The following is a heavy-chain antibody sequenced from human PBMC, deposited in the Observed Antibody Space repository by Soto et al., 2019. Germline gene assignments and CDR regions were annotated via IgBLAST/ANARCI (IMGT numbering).Heavy chain of an antibody. CDR2: INPSGGST. D-gene: IGHD3-22*01. CDR1: GYTFTSYY. J-gene: IGHJ4*02. V-gene: IGHV1-46*01. Sequence: ASVKVSCKASGYTFTSYYMHWVRQAPGQGLEWMGIINPSGGSTGYAQKFQGRVTMTRDTSTSTVYMELSSLRSEDTAVYYCARARGENYYDSSGYYRYYFDYWGQGTLVTVSS. CDR3: ARARGENYYDSSGYYRYYFDY.